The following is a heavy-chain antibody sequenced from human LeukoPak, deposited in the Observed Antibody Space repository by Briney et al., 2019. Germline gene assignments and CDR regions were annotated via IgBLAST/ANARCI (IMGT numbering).Heavy chain of an antibody. J-gene: IGHJ6*03. V-gene: IGHV4-34*01. Sequence: PETLSLTCAVYGGSFSGYYWSWIRQPPGKGLEWIGEINHSGSTNYNPSLKSRVTISVDSSKNQFSLKLSSVTAADTAVYYCARGGGLGAYYYYMDVWGKGTTVTISS. CDR2: INHSGST. CDR1: GGSFSGYY. D-gene: IGHD1-26*01. CDR3: ARGGGLGAYYYYMDV.